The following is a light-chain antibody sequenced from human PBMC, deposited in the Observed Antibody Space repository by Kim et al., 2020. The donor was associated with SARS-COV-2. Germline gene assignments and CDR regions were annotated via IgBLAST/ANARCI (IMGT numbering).Light chain of an antibody. Sequence: EIVLTRSPGTLSLSPGERATLSCRASQSVSSSYLAWYQQKPGQAPRLLIYGASSRATGIPDRFSGSGSGTDFTLTISRLEPEDFAVYYCQQYGSSLNSLTYTFGQGTKLEI. CDR2: GAS. CDR3: QQYGSSLNSLTYT. CDR1: QSVSSSY. J-gene: IGKJ2*01. V-gene: IGKV3-20*01.